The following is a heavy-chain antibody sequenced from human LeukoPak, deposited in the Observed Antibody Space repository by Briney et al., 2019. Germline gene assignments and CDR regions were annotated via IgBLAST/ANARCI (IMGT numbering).Heavy chain of an antibody. CDR2: INPNSGGT. CDR1: GYTFTAYY. D-gene: IGHD6-19*01. Sequence: ASVKVPCKTSGYTFTAYYMDWVRQAPGQGLEWMGRINPNSGGTNYAQKFQGRVTMTRDTSISTAYMELSRLRSDDTAVYYCASLEVADPYRWGQGTLVTVSS. J-gene: IGHJ4*02. CDR3: ASLEVADPYR. V-gene: IGHV1-2*06.